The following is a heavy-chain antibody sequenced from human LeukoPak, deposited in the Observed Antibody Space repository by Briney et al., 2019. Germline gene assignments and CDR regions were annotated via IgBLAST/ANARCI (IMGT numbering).Heavy chain of an antibody. V-gene: IGHV3-23*01. CDR1: GFTFSSYA. J-gene: IGHJ4*02. D-gene: IGHD1-26*01. Sequence: GGSLRLSCAASGFTFSSYAMSWVRQAPGKGLEWVSAISGSGGSTYYADSVKGRFTISRDNSKNTPYLQMNSLRAEDTAVYYCAKHSGSYSGGLPIDYWGQGTLVTVSS. CDR3: AKHSGSYSGGLPIDY. CDR2: ISGSGGST.